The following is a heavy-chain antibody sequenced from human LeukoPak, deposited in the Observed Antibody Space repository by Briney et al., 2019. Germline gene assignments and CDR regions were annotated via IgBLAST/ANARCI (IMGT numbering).Heavy chain of an antibody. Sequence: SQTLSLTCTVSGGSISSGDYYWSWIRQPPGKGLEWIGYIYCSGSTYYNPSLKSRVTISVDTSKNQFSLKLSSVTAADTAVYYCARAGWGYYDSSGYSSPVFDYWGQGTLVTVSS. CDR3: ARAGWGYYDSSGYSSPVFDY. J-gene: IGHJ4*02. D-gene: IGHD3-22*01. CDR2: IYCSGST. V-gene: IGHV4-30-4*01. CDR1: GGSISSGDYY.